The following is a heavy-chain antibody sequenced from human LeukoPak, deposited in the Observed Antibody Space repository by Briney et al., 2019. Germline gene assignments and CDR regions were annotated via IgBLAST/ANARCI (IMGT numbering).Heavy chain of an antibody. CDR3: ATQTAGPASWFDP. Sequence: KPSETLSLTCSVSSGSISTYYWSWIRQAPGKGLEWIGFIYYSGNTNYNPSLKSRATILLDTSKNQFSLRLSSVTAGDTAVYYCATQTAGPASWFDPWGQGTLVTVSP. V-gene: IGHV4-59*01. J-gene: IGHJ5*02. CDR1: SGSISTYY. CDR2: IYYSGNT.